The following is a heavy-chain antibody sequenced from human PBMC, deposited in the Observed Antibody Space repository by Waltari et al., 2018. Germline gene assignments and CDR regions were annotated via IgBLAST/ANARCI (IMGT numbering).Heavy chain of an antibody. CDR2: ISVNSEYI. J-gene: IGHJ4*02. CDR3: ASLASI. Sequence: EGQLVESGGGLVKPGGSLRLSCAASGFSFSIYPMSWVRQAPGKGLEWVAFISVNSEYIFYADSVRGRFTISRDNAKNSLYLQMNSLTAEDTAVYYCASLASIWGQGTLVTVSS. V-gene: IGHV3-21*02. CDR1: GFSFSIYP. D-gene: IGHD3-3*02.